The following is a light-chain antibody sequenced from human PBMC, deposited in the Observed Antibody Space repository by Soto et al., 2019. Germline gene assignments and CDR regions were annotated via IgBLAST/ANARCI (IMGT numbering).Light chain of an antibody. Sequence: DIQMTQSPSSLSASVGDRVTITCRASQGIGDDLGWYQQKPGKAPDRLIYAASSLQSGVPSRFSGSGTGTEFTLTISSLQPEDFATYSCLQHNSYPRAFGQGTKVEI. CDR1: QGIGDD. J-gene: IGKJ1*01. CDR3: LQHNSYPRA. V-gene: IGKV1-17*01. CDR2: AAS.